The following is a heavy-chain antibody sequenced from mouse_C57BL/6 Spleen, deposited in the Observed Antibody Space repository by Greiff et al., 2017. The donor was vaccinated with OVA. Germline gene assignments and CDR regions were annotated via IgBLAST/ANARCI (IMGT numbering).Heavy chain of an antibody. Sequence: QVQLQQPGAELVMPGASVKLSCKASGYTFTSYWMHWVKQRPGQGLEWIGEIDPSDSYTNYNQKFKGKSTLTVDKSSSTAYMQLSSLTSEDSAVYYCARRGYDYDRFGYWGQGTTLTVSS. CDR2: IDPSDSYT. CDR3: ARRGYDYDRFGY. J-gene: IGHJ2*01. D-gene: IGHD2-4*01. CDR1: GYTFTSYW. V-gene: IGHV1-69*01.